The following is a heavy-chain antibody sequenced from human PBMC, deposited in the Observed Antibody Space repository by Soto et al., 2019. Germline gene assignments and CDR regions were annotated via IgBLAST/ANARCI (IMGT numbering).Heavy chain of an antibody. D-gene: IGHD3-22*01. J-gene: IGHJ4*02. V-gene: IGHV3-7*04. CDR3: ARARADYYDSSGYPLGY. CDR1: GFTFSSYW. Sequence: EVQLVESGGGLVQPGGSLRLSCAASGFTFSSYWMSWVRQAPGKGLEWVANIKQDGSEKYYVDSVKGRFTISRDNAKNSLYLQMNSLRAEDTAVYYCARARADYYDSSGYPLGYWGQRTLVTVSS. CDR2: IKQDGSEK.